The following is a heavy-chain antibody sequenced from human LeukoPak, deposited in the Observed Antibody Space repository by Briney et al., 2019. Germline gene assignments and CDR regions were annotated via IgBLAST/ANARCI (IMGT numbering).Heavy chain of an antibody. V-gene: IGHV3-30*02. CDR3: AKDRSIKGPFDY. J-gene: IGHJ4*02. CDR2: TRYDGSNK. CDR1: GFTFSSYG. Sequence: GGSLRLSCAASGFTFSSYGMHWVRQAPGKGLEWVAFTRYDGSNKYYADSVKGRFTMSRDNSKNTLYLQMNSLRAEDTAVYYCAKDRSIKGPFDYWGQGTLVTVSS.